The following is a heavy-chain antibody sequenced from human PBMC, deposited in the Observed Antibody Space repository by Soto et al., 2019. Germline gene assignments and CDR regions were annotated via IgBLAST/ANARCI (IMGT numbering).Heavy chain of an antibody. D-gene: IGHD5-18*01. Sequence: GGSLRLSCAASGFTFRSYGMHWVRQAPGKGLEWVAVISYDGSNKYYVDSVKGRFTISRDNSKNTLYLQMNSLRAEDTAGYYCAAGYSFGDYWGQGTLVTISS. CDR2: ISYDGSNK. CDR1: GFTFRSYG. V-gene: IGHV3-30*03. J-gene: IGHJ4*02. CDR3: AAGYSFGDY.